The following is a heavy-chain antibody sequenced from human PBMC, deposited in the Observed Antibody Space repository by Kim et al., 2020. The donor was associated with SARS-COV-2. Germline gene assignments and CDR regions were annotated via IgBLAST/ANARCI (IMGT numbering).Heavy chain of an antibody. CDR3: AKDLEGVGLCSYGTDVAFDI. CDR1: GFTFSSYG. CDR2: IWYDGSKN. Sequence: GGSLRLSCAASGFTFSSYGMHWVRQAPGKGLEWVAVIWYDGSKNYYADSVKGRFTISRDNSKNTLYLQMNSLRAEDTAVYYCAKDLEGVGLCSYGTDVAFDIWGQGTMVTVSS. J-gene: IGHJ3*02. V-gene: IGHV3-33*06. D-gene: IGHD5-18*01.